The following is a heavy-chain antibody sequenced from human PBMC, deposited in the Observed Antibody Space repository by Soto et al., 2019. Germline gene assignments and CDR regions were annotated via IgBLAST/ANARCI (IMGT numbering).Heavy chain of an antibody. J-gene: IGHJ6*02. D-gene: IGHD3-3*01. CDR1: LYGFSSYG. CDR2: IDPSDSYT. Sequence: ESLACARDSSLYGFSSYGLIGTRQIHGRGLGWMGRIDPSDSYTNCSPSFQGHVTISADKSISTAYLQWSSLKASDNPMYYCARNHDLYWPPHYGTHVWGQGTTVTVSS. CDR3: ARNHDLYWPPHYGTHV. V-gene: IGHV5-10-1*01.